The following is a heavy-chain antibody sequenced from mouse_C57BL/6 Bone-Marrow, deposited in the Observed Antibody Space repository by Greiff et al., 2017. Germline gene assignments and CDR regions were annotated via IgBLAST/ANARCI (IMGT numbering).Heavy chain of an antibody. CDR1: GYTFTSYT. CDR2: ISPSSGYT. V-gene: IGHV1-4*01. D-gene: IGHD1-1*01. J-gene: IGHJ2*01. Sequence: QVHVKQSGAELARPGASVKMSCKASGYTFTSYTMHWVKQRPGKGLEWIGYISPSSGYTKYNQKFKDKATLTADKSSNTAYMQLSSLTSEDSAVYYCARWDYYGRCYFDYWGQGTTLTVSS. CDR3: ARWDYYGRCYFDY.